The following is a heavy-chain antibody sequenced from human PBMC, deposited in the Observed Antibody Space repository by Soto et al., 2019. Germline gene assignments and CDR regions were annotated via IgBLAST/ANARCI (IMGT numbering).Heavy chain of an antibody. V-gene: IGHV3-30*18. CDR3: AKDHNVDIVATDY. Sequence: PGGSLRLSCAASGFTFSSYGMHWVRQAPGKGLEWVAVISYDGSNKYYADSVKGRFTISRDNSKNTLYLQMNSLRAEDTALYYCAKDHNVDIVATDYWGQGTLVTVSS. CDR1: GFTFSSYG. J-gene: IGHJ4*02. CDR2: ISYDGSNK. D-gene: IGHD5-12*01.